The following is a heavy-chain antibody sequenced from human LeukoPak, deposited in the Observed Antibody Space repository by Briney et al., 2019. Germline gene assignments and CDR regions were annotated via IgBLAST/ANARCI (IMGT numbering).Heavy chain of an antibody. CDR1: GGTFSSYA. CDR3: AREAGYYDSSGYLDFDY. D-gene: IGHD3-22*01. V-gene: IGHV1-69*06. CDR2: IIPIFGTA. Sequence: SVKLSCKASGGTFSSYAISWVRQAPGQGLEWMGRIIPIFGTANYAQKFQGRVTITADKSTSTAYMELSSLRSEDTAVYYCAREAGYYDSSGYLDFDYWGQGTLVTVSS. J-gene: IGHJ4*02.